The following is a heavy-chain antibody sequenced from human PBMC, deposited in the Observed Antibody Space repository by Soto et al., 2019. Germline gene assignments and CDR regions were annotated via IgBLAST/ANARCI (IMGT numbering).Heavy chain of an antibody. CDR1: GGSISSGDYY. D-gene: IGHD6-13*01. CDR2: IYYSGST. CDR3: ARGFIGIAAAGTGGGWFDP. Sequence: QVQLQESGPGLVKPSQTLSLTCTVSGGSISSGDYYWSWIRQPPGKGLEWIGYIYYSGSTYYNPSLKSRVTISVDTSKNQFSLKLSSVTAADTAVYYCARGFIGIAAAGTGGGWFDPWGQGTLVTVSS. J-gene: IGHJ5*02. V-gene: IGHV4-30-4*01.